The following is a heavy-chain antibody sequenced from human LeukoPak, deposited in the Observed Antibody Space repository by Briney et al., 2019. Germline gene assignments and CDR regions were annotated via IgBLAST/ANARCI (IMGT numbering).Heavy chain of an antibody. CDR3: ARRPRDGYKTLLPIDY. Sequence: ASVKVSCKASGYTFTSYGISWVRQDTGQGLEWMGWISAYNGNTNYAKKLQGRVTMTTDTSRSTAYMELRSVRSDDTAVYYCARRPRDGYKTLLPIDYWGQGTLVTVSS. J-gene: IGHJ4*02. D-gene: IGHD5-24*01. CDR2: ISAYNGNT. V-gene: IGHV1-18*01. CDR1: GYTFTSYG.